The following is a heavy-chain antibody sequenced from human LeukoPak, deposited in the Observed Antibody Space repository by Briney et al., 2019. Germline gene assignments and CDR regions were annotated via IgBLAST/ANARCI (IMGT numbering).Heavy chain of an antibody. CDR1: GFTFSNYG. J-gene: IGHJ4*02. CDR3: AKIRGAAGTDY. D-gene: IGHD6-13*01. V-gene: IGHV3-23*01. Sequence: GGSLRLSCAASGFTFSNYGMEWVRQAPGKGLEWVSSISGSGRETYYADSVKGRFTISRDNSQNTLYLQMNSLRADDTAVYYCAKIRGAAGTDYWGQGTLITVSS. CDR2: ISGSGRET.